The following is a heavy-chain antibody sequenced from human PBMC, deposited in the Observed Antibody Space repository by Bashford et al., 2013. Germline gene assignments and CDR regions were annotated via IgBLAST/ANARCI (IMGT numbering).Heavy chain of an antibody. V-gene: IGHV1-8*01. Sequence: WVRQAPGQGLEWMGWMSPNSGDTGYAQKFQGRVTMTRDTSITTAYMELSSLASEDTAVYYCATHMGSRVTDYMDVWGKGTTVTVSS. CDR2: MSPNSGDT. D-gene: IGHD5-18*01. CDR3: ATHMGSRVTDYMDV. J-gene: IGHJ6*03.